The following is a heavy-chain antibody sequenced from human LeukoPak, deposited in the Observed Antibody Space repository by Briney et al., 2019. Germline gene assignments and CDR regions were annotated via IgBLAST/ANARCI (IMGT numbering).Heavy chain of an antibody. D-gene: IGHD6-13*01. CDR3: TTDPIVAAGYYYYYYMDV. J-gene: IGHJ6*03. CDR2: IKSKTDGGTT. V-gene: IGHV3-15*01. CDR1: GFTFSNAW. Sequence: GGSLRLSCAASGFTFSNAWMSWVRQAPGKGLEWVGRIKSKTDGGTTDYAAPVKGRFTISRDDSKNTLYLQMNSLKTEDTAVYYCTTDPIVAAGYYYYYYMDVWGKGTTVTVSS.